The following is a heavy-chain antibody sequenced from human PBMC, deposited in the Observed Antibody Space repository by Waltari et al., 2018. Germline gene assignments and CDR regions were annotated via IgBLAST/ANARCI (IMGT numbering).Heavy chain of an antibody. CDR2: INHSGST. CDR1: GGSFSGYY. Sequence: QVQLQQWGAGLLKPSETLSLTCAVYGGSFSGYYWSWIRQPPGKGLEWIGEINHSGSTTDTPSLKSRVTISVDTSKNQFSLKLSSVTAADTAVYYCARGSGTYYGPLYYFDYWGQGTLVTVSS. J-gene: IGHJ4*02. V-gene: IGHV4-34*02. CDR3: ARGSGTYYGPLYYFDY. D-gene: IGHD3-10*01.